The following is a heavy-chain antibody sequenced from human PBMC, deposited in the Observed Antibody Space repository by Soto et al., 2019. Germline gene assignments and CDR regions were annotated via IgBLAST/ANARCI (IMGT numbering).Heavy chain of an antibody. CDR2: IIPIFGTA. CDR1: GGTFGSYA. J-gene: IGHJ5*02. D-gene: IGHD3-10*01. V-gene: IGHV1-69*13. CDR3: ARGGVNYYGSGSYYLELDP. Sequence: ASVKVSCKASGGTFGSYAISWVRQAPGQGLEWMGGIIPIFGTANYAQKFQGRVTITADESTSTAYMELSSLRSEDTAVYYCARGGVNYYGSGSYYLELDPWGKGTLVTVSS.